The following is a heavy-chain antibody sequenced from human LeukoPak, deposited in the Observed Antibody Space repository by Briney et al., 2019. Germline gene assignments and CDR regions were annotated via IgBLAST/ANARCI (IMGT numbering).Heavy chain of an antibody. CDR3: ARVNLRGSNYNWFDP. D-gene: IGHD1-26*01. V-gene: IGHV1-69*08. CDR1: GGTFLSHT. J-gene: IGHJ5*02. Sequence: GASVKVSCKTSGGTFLSHTFSWVRQAPGQGLEWMGKITPVINTANYAQTFQGRVSIYADKSTTTVYMGLSGLRPDDTAVYYCARVNLRGSNYNWFDPWGQGTLVTVAP. CDR2: ITPVINTA.